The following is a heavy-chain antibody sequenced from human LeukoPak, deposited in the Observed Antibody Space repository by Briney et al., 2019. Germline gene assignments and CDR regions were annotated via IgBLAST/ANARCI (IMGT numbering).Heavy chain of an antibody. D-gene: IGHD3-22*01. V-gene: IGHV4-61*02. CDR2: IYTSGST. CDR1: GGSISSGSYY. Sequence: PSQTLSLTCTVSGGSISSGSYYWSWIRQPAGKGLEWIGRIYTSGSTYYNPSLKSRVTISVDTYKNQSSLKLSSVTAADTAVYYCASNLLYDSSGYYYGYFDYWGQGTLVTVSS. J-gene: IGHJ4*02. CDR3: ASNLLYDSSGYYYGYFDY.